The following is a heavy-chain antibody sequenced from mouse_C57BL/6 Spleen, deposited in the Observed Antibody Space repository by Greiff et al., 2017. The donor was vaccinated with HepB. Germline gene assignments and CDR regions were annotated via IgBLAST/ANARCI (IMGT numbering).Heavy chain of an antibody. Sequence: VKLVESGAELVKPGASVKISCKASGYAFSSYWMNWVKQRPGKGLEWIGQIYPGDGDTNYNGKFKGKATLTADKSSSTAYMQLSSLTSEDSAVYFCARRETVGYAMDYWGQGTSVTVSS. J-gene: IGHJ4*01. CDR2: IYPGDGDT. CDR3: ARRETVGYAMDY. D-gene: IGHD1-1*01. CDR1: GYAFSSYW. V-gene: IGHV1-80*01.